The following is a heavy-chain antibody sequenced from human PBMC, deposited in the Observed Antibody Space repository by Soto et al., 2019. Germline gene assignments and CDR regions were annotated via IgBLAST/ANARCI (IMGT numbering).Heavy chain of an antibody. CDR3: AGDPYYYGSAF. J-gene: IGHJ4*02. V-gene: IGHV3-11*01. D-gene: IGHD3-10*01. CDR2: ISGGGTTM. Sequence: QVQLVESGGGLVEPGGSLRLSCAASGFRFSDPSRTWIRQAPGKGLEWVSKISGGGTTMYYADSVKGRFTVSRDNAKNSLYLQMNSLRAEDTAVYYCAGDPYYYGSAFWGQGTLVTVSS. CDR1: GFRFSDPS.